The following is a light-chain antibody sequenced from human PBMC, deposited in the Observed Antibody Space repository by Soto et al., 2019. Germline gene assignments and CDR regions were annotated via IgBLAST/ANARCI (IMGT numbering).Light chain of an antibody. Sequence: SYELTQPPSVSVAPGQTARITCGENNIGSKSVHWYQQKPGQAPVLVVHDDSDRPSGIPERFSGSNSGNTATLTISRVEAGDEADYYCQVWDTSGEHEVFGTGTKLTVL. CDR3: QVWDTSGEHEV. V-gene: IGLV3-21*02. J-gene: IGLJ1*01. CDR2: DDS. CDR1: NIGSKS.